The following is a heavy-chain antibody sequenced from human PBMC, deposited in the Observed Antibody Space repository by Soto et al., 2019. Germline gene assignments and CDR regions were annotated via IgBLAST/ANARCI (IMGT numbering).Heavy chain of an antibody. D-gene: IGHD1-26*01. J-gene: IGHJ4*02. CDR3: APPLPRLLLREY. Sequence: GGSLRLSCAASGFTFSSYGMHWVRQAPGKGLEWVAVISYDGSNKYYADSVKGRFTISRDNSKNTLYLQMNSLRAEDTAVYYCAPPLPRLLLREYWGQGTLVTVSS. CDR2: ISYDGSNK. V-gene: IGHV3-30*03. CDR1: GFTFSSYG.